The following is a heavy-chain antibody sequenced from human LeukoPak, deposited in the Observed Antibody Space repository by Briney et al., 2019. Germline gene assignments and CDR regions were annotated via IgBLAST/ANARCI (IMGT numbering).Heavy chain of an antibody. D-gene: IGHD3-22*01. CDR1: GYTFTIYG. CDR3: ARAAYYYDSSGYYR. J-gene: IGHJ4*02. V-gene: IGHV1-18*01. CDR2: ISAYNGNT. Sequence: ASVKVSCMASGYTFTIYGISWVRQAPGQGLEWMGWISAYNGNTNYAQKLQGRVTMTTDTSTSTAYMELRSLRSDDTAVYYCARAAYYYDSSGYYRWGQGTLVTVSS.